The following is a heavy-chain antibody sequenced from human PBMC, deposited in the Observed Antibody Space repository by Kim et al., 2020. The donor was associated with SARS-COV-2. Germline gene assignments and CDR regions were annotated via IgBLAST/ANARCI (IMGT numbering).Heavy chain of an antibody. V-gene: IGHV3-7*01. CDR2: K. Sequence: KFYVDSVEGRFTVSRDNVKNSVYFQMDGLRPEDTAVYYCTRDDGFRSIDHWGQGILVTVSS. CDR3: TRDDGFRSIDH. J-gene: IGHJ4*02. D-gene: IGHD6-25*01.